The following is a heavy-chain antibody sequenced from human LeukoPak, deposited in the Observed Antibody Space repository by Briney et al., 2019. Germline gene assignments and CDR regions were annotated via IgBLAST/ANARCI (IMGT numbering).Heavy chain of an antibody. CDR2: INPHTGDT. CDR3: ARGSALSQTTGTTFDY. D-gene: IGHD4-17*01. CDR1: GYTLTDYY. V-gene: IGHV1-2*02. Sequence: GASVKVSCKASGYTLTDYYLHWVRQAPGQGLEWMGRINPHTGDTHYAQSFQGRVTMTRDTSISTAYMDLIMLRSDDTDVYYCARGSALSQTTGTTFDYWGQGTPVTVSS. J-gene: IGHJ4*02.